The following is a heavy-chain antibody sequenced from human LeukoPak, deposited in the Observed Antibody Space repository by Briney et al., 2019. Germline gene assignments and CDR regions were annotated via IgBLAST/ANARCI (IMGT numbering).Heavy chain of an antibody. CDR1: GYTLTELP. D-gene: IGHD3-10*01. Sequence: ASVKVPCKVSGYTLTELPMHWVRQAPGKGLEWMGGFDPEDGETIYAQKFQGRVTMTEDTSTDTAYMELSSLTSDDTAVYYCATDLAMVRGVIGGDYWGQGTLVTVSS. J-gene: IGHJ4*02. CDR3: ATDLAMVRGVIGGDY. CDR2: FDPEDGET. V-gene: IGHV1-24*01.